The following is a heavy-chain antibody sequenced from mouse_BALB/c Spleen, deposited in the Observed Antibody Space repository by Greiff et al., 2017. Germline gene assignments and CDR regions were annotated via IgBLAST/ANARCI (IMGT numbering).Heavy chain of an antibody. V-gene: IGHV4-1*02. CDR3: ARREELLRLRAWFAY. CDR1: GFDFSRYW. CDR2: INPDSSTI. D-gene: IGHD1-2*01. Sequence: EVMLVESGGGLVQPGGSLKLSCAASGFDFSRYWMSWVRQAPGKGLEWIGEINPDSSTINYTPSLKDKFIISRDNAKNTLYLQMSKVRSEDTALYYGARREELLRLRAWFAYWGQGTLVTVSA. J-gene: IGHJ3*01.